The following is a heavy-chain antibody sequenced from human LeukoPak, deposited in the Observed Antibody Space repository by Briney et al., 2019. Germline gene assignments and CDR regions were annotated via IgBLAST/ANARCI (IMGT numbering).Heavy chain of an antibody. Sequence: GGSLRLSCAASGFTFDDYAMHWVRQAPGKGLEWVSGISWNSGSIGYADSVKGRFTISRDNSKNTLYLQMNSLRAEDTAVYYCAKERTLSWFGELSPPFDYWGQGTQVTVSS. CDR2: ISWNSGSI. J-gene: IGHJ4*02. V-gene: IGHV3-9*01. D-gene: IGHD3-10*01. CDR1: GFTFDDYA. CDR3: AKERTLSWFGELSPPFDY.